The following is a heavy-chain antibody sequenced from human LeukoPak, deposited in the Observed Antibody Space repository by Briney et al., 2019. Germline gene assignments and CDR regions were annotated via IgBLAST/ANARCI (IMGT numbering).Heavy chain of an antibody. J-gene: IGHJ4*02. Sequence: PGGSLRLSCAASGFTFSSYSMNWVRQAPGKGLEWVSSISSSSSYIYYAGSVKGRFTISRDNAKNSLYLQMNSLRAEDTAVYYCAREGGVTYYDILTGYYTLYYFDYWGQGTLVTVSS. V-gene: IGHV3-21*01. CDR3: AREGGVTYYDILTGYYTLYYFDY. CDR2: ISSSSSYI. CDR1: GFTFSSYS. D-gene: IGHD3-9*01.